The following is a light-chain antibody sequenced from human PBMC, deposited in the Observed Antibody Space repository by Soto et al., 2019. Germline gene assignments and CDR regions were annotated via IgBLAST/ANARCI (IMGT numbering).Light chain of an antibody. CDR2: EVT. CDR3: CSFAGTTTLYV. J-gene: IGLJ1*01. Sequence: QSALTQPASVSGSPGQSIAISCTGTSSDIGNNNLVSWYQQHPGKAPKLMIYEVTKRPSGVSDRFSGSKSGSTASLTISGLQAEDEADYYCCSFAGTTTLYVFGSGTKVTVL. CDR1: SSDIGNNNL. V-gene: IGLV2-23*02.